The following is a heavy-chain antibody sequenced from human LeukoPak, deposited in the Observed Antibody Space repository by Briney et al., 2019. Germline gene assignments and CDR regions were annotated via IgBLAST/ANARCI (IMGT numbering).Heavy chain of an antibody. CDR1: GFTFGDYA. J-gene: IGHJ4*02. CDR2: IRSKAYGGTT. CDR3: TRDPFYFDWLLDY. V-gene: IGHV3-49*04. D-gene: IGHD3-9*01. Sequence: GRSLRLSCTASGFTFGDYAMSWVRQAPGKGLEWVGFIRSKAYGGTTEYAASVKGRFTISRDDSKSIAYLQMNSLKTEDTAVYYCTRDPFYFDWLLDYWGQGTLVTVSS.